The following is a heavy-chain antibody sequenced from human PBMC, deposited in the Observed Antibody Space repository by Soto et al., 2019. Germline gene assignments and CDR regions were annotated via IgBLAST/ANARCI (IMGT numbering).Heavy chain of an antibody. CDR1: GGSISSSNW. V-gene: IGHV4-4*02. D-gene: IGHD3-10*01. Sequence: SETLSLTCAVSGGSISSSNWWSWVRQPPGKGLEWIGEIYHSGSTNYNPSLKSRVTISVDTSKNQFSLKLSSVTAADTAVYYCARGPLSYGSAFDIWGQGTMVT. J-gene: IGHJ3*02. CDR3: ARGPLSYGSAFDI. CDR2: IYHSGST.